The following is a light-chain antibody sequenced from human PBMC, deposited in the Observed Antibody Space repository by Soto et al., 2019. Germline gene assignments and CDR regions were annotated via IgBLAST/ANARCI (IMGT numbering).Light chain of an antibody. J-gene: IGKJ1*01. CDR3: QQYDYWPPWT. CDR2: AAS. V-gene: IGKV3-15*01. CDR1: QSISSN. Sequence: EVVLTQSPATLALSPGERATLSCRASQSISSNLAWYQQKPGQAPRLLVFAASTRATGIPARFSGSGSGTEFTLTISSLQSEDFAVYYCQQYDYWPPWTFGPGTKVEIK.